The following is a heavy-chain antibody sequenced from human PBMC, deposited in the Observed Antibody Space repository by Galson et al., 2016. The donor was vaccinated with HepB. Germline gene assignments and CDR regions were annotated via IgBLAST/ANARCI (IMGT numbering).Heavy chain of an antibody. CDR3: ARRSSDAFDI. V-gene: IGHV5-51*01. Sequence: QSGAEVKKPGESLKISCEGSGYSFTSYWIGWVRQMPGKGLEWMGTIYPGDSDTRCSPSSQGQVTISADKSISAAYLQWNSLKASDTAIYYCARRSSDAFDIWGQGTMVTVSS. J-gene: IGHJ3*02. CDR1: GYSFTSYW. CDR2: IYPGDSDT. D-gene: IGHD3-10*01.